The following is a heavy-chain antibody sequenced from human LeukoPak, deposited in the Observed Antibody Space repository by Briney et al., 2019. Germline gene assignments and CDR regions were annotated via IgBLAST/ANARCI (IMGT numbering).Heavy chain of an antibody. J-gene: IGHJ3*02. V-gene: IGHV4-59*01. CDR3: ARLYYGSGSYYKSDAFDI. D-gene: IGHD3-10*01. CDR1: GGSISSYY. CDR2: IYYSGST. Sequence: SETLSLTCTVSGGSISSYYWSWIRQPPGKGLEWIWYIYYSGSTNYNPSLKSRVTISVDTSKNQFSLKLSSVTAADTAVYYCARLYYGSGSYYKSDAFDIWGQGTMVTVSS.